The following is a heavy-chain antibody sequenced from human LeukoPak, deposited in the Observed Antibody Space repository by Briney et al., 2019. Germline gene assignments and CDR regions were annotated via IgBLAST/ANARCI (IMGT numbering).Heavy chain of an antibody. V-gene: IGHV4-59*08. D-gene: IGHD3-10*01. CDR2: ISCSGTT. J-gene: IGHJ5*02. CDR1: GGSMSSYY. Sequence: SETLSLTCTVSGGSMSSYYRSWIRQSPGKGLEWVGYISCSGTTNYNPSLKSRVTISLGTSKNRFSLNLTSVTAADTAVYYCARHGSGTSLALYPWGQGTLVTVSS. CDR3: ARHGSGTSLALYP.